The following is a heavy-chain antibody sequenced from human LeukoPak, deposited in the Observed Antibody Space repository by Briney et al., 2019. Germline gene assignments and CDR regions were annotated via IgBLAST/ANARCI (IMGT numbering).Heavy chain of an antibody. D-gene: IGHD6-13*01. Sequence: SETPSLTCAVYGGSFSGYYWSWIRQPPGKGLEWIGEINHSGSTNYNPSLKSRVTISVDTSKNQFSLKLSSVTAADTAVYHCARSRSSSWYYYYYYMDVWGKGTTVTISS. CDR3: ARSRSSSWYYYYYYMDV. CDR1: GGSFSGYY. CDR2: INHSGST. V-gene: IGHV4-34*01. J-gene: IGHJ6*03.